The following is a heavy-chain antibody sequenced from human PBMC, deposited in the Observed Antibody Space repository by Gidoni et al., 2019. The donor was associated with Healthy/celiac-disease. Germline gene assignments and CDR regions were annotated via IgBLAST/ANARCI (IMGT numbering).Heavy chain of an antibody. CDR2: IWYDGSNK. D-gene: IGHD4-17*01. J-gene: IGHJ4*02. V-gene: IGHV3-33*01. CDR1: GFTFSSYG. Sequence: QVQLVESGGGVVQPGRSLRLSCAASGFTFSSYGMHWVRQAPGKGLEWVAVIWYDGSNKYYADSVKGRFTISRDNSKNTLYLQMNSLRAEDTAVYYCARGRTVTTPLGDYWGQGTLVTVSS. CDR3: ARGRTVTTPLGDY.